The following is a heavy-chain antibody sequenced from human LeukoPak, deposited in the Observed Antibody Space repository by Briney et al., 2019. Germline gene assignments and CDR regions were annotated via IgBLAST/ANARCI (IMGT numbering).Heavy chain of an antibody. D-gene: IGHD3-10*01. CDR3: ASEYGTITMVRGVINY. CDR2: IYYSGST. J-gene: IGHJ4*02. CDR1: GGSISSSSYY. V-gene: IGHV4-39*01. Sequence: PSETLSLTCTVSGGSISSSSYYWGWIRQPPGKGLEWIGSIYYSGSTYYNPSLKSRVTISVDTSKNQFSLKLSSATAADTAVYYCASEYGTITMVRGVINYWGQGTLVTVSS.